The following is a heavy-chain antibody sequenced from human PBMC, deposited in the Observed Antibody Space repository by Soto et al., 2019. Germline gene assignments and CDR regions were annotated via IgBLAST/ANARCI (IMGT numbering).Heavy chain of an antibody. Sequence: GGSLRLSCAASGFTFSSYAMSWVRQAPGKGLEWVSAISGSGGSTYYADSVKGRFTISRDNSKNTLYLQMNSLRAEDTAVYYCAKGIAVAGTIVYYYYGMDVWGQGTTVTVSS. CDR2: ISGSGGST. CDR1: GFTFSSYA. V-gene: IGHV3-23*01. J-gene: IGHJ6*02. CDR3: AKGIAVAGTIVYYYYGMDV. D-gene: IGHD6-19*01.